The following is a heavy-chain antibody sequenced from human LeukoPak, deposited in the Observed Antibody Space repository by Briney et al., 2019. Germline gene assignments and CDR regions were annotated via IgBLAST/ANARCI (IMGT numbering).Heavy chain of an antibody. CDR1: GGSISSGGYY. J-gene: IGHJ6*02. CDR3: ARGAYELPSLDV. D-gene: IGHD2-2*01. CDR2: IYHSGST. V-gene: IGHV4-30-2*01. Sequence: SQTLSPTCTVSGGSISSGGYYWSWIRQPPGKGLEWIGYIYHSGSTYYNPSLKSRVTISVDRSKNQFSLKLSSVTAADTAVYYCARGAYELPSLDVWGQGTTVTVSS.